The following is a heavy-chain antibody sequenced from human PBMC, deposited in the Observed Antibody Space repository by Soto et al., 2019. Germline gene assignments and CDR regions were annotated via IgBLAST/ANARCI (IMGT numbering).Heavy chain of an antibody. V-gene: IGHV5-51*01. Sequence: PXESLNISCKGSGYTFTNYWIGWVRQMPGKGLEWMGIIYPGDSDTKYNPSFQGQVTISADKSITTTYLQWSSLKASDTAMYYCVRKNGGLLRTAFDIWGQGTMVTVSS. J-gene: IGHJ3*02. CDR1: GYTFTNYW. D-gene: IGHD2-15*01. CDR2: IYPGDSDT. CDR3: VRKNGGLLRTAFDI.